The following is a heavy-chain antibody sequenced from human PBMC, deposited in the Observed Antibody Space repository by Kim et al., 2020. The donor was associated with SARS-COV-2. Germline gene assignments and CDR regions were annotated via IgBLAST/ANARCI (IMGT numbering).Heavy chain of an antibody. CDR2: IYYSGST. V-gene: IGHV4-59*13. CDR1: GGSISSYY. D-gene: IGHD4-17*01. Sequence: SETLSLTCTVSGGSISSYYWSWIRQPPGKGLEWIGYIYYSGSTNYNPSLKSRVTISVDTSKNQFSLKLSSVTAADTAVYYCASSGETTVDTFDYWGQGTLVTVSS. J-gene: IGHJ4*02. CDR3: ASSGETTVDTFDY.